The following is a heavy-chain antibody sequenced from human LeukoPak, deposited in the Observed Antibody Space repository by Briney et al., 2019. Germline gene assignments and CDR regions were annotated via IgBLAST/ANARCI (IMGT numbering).Heavy chain of an antibody. CDR2: VSNSGDYI. CDR3: ARGLSSSWYGFDY. D-gene: IGHD6-13*01. J-gene: IGHJ4*02. V-gene: IGHV3-21*01. Sequence: GSLRLSCAASGFSFSSYRMNWVRQAPGKGPEWVSSVSNSGDYIHYADSVKGRFTISRDNAKNSLYLQMNSLRAEDTAVYYCARGLSSSWYGFDYWGQGTLVTVSS. CDR1: GFSFSSYR.